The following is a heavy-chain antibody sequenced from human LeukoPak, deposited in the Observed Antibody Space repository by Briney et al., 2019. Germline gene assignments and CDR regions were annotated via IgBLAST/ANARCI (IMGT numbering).Heavy chain of an antibody. CDR1: GGSISSSSYY. J-gene: IGHJ4*02. CDR2: IYYSGST. Sequence: PSETLSLTCTVSGGSISSSSYYWSWIRQPPGKGLEWIGYIYYSGSTNYNPSLKSRVTISVDTSKNQFSLKLSSVTAADTAVYYCARVGRWRNWGVSDYWGQGTLVTVSS. CDR3: ARVGRWRNWGVSDY. V-gene: IGHV4-61*01. D-gene: IGHD7-27*01.